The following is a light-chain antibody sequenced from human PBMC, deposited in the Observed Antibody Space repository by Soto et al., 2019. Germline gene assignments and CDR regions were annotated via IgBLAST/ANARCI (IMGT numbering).Light chain of an antibody. CDR2: GAS. CDR1: QSVSSSY. CDR3: QQYDSSPWT. Sequence: IVLTQSPGTLSLSPGERATLSCRASQSVSSSYLAWYQQKPGQAPRLLIYGASSRATGIPDRFSGSGSGTAFTLTISRLEPEDFAVYYCQQYDSSPWTFGQGTKVEIK. V-gene: IGKV3-20*01. J-gene: IGKJ1*01.